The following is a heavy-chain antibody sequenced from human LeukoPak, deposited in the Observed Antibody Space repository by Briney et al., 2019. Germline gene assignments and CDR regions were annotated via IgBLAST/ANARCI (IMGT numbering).Heavy chain of an antibody. CDR3: ARHGYSSSWYIDY. J-gene: IGHJ4*02. CDR1: GYSISSGYY. CDR2: IYHSGST. D-gene: IGHD6-13*01. V-gene: IGHV4-38-2*01. Sequence: SETMCLTCAVSGYSISSGYYWGWIRQPPGKGVEWIGCIYHSGSTYYNPSLKSRVPIPVDTSKNQFSLKLSSVTAADTAVYYCARHGYSSSWYIDYWGQGTLVTVSS.